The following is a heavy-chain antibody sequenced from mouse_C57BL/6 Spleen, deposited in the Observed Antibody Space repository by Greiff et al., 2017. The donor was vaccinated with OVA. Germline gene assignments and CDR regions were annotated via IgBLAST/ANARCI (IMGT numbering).Heavy chain of an antibody. Sequence: EVMLVESGGGLVKPGGSLKPSCAASGFTFSDYGMHWVRQAPEKGLEWVAYISSGSSTIYYADTVKGRFTISRDNAKNTLFLQMTSLRSEDTAMYYCARAMVRTWFAYWGQGTLVTVSA. V-gene: IGHV5-17*01. CDR2: ISSGSSTI. D-gene: IGHD2-3*01. CDR1: GFTFSDYG. CDR3: ARAMVRTWFAY. J-gene: IGHJ3*01.